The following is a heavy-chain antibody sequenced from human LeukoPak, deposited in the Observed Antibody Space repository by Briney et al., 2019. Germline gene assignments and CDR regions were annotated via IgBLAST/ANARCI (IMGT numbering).Heavy chain of an antibody. V-gene: IGHV3-48*04. CDR2: FSSSSSTM. Sequence: GGSLRLSCAASGFTFSSYSMNWVRQAPGKGLEWVSYFSSSSSTMYYADSVKGRFTISRDNAKNSLYLQMNSLRAEDTAVYYCAREGDIVATITPCLDYWGQGTLVTVSS. CDR3: AREGDIVATITPCLDY. D-gene: IGHD5-12*01. J-gene: IGHJ4*02. CDR1: GFTFSSYS.